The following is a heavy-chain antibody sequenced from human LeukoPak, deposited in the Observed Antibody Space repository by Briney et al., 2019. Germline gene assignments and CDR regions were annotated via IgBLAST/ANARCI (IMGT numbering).Heavy chain of an antibody. D-gene: IGHD2-2*01. CDR1: GGTFSSYA. V-gene: IGHV1-69*13. CDR3: ARSRVPADEMIAAVGGLDAFDI. CDR2: IIPIFGTA. Sequence: ASVKVSCKASGGTFSSYAISWVRQAPGQGLEWMGGIIPIFGTANYAQKFQGRVTITADESTSTAYMELSSLRSEDTAVYYCARSRVPADEMIAAVGGLDAFDIWGQGTMVTVSS. J-gene: IGHJ3*02.